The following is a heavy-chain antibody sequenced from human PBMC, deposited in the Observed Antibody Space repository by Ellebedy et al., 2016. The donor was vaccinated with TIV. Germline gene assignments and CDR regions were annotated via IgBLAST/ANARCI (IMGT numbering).Heavy chain of an antibody. D-gene: IGHD3-9*01. CDR3: VGVFDFTGYYRDY. CDR1: GFTFSNAW. Sequence: PGGSLRLSCAASGFTFSNAWMNLVRQAPGKGLEWVGRIKSKTDGGTTDYAAPVKGRFTISRDDSKNTLYLQMNSLKTEDTAVYYCVGVFDFTGYYRDYWGQGTLVTVSS. CDR2: IKSKTDGGTT. J-gene: IGHJ4*02. V-gene: IGHV3-15*07.